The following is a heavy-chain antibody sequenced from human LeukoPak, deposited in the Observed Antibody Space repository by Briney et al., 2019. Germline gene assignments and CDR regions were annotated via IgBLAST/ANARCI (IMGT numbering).Heavy chain of an antibody. CDR1: GGSISGHY. V-gene: IGHV4-59*08. Sequence: SETLSLTCTVSGGSISGHYWSWIRQPPGKGLEWIGYIFYSGSTTYNPSLKSRVTISLQKSKNQFSLKLSSVTAADTAVYYCAATLWFGDAFDIWGQGTMVTVSS. CDR2: IFYSGST. CDR3: AATLWFGDAFDI. D-gene: IGHD3-10*01. J-gene: IGHJ3*02.